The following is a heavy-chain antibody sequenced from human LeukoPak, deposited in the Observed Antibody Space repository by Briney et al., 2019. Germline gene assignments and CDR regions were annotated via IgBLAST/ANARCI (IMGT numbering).Heavy chain of an antibody. Sequence: PGGSLRLSCAASGFTFSSYAMSWVRQAPGKGLEWVSAISAGGGSTYHADSVKGRFTISRDNSKNTLYLQMNSLRAEDTAVYYCASHYLTYYYDSSAYYQQFDYWGQGTLVTVSS. D-gene: IGHD3-22*01. V-gene: IGHV3-23*01. CDR3: ASHYLTYYYDSSAYYQQFDY. J-gene: IGHJ4*02. CDR2: ISAGGGST. CDR1: GFTFSSYA.